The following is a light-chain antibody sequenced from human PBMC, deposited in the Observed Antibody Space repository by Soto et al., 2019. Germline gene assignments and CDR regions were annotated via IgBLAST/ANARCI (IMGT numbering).Light chain of an antibody. J-gene: IGLJ3*02. CDR3: AAWDDSLNAVV. V-gene: IGLV1-44*01. CDR2: YNS. CDR1: ISNIGTNT. Sequence: QSVLTQAPSASETPGQRVTISCSGSISNIGTNTVNWHQQFPGTAPKVLIYYNSRRPSGVPDRFSGSKSGTSASLTISGLQSEDEADYYCAAWDDSLNAVVFGGGTKLTVL.